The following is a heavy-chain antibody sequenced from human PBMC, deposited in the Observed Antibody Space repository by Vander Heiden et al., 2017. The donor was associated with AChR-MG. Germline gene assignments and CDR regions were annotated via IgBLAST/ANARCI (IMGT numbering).Heavy chain of an antibody. V-gene: IGHV1-3*01. CDR2: INAGNGNT. CDR1: GYSFTNYA. D-gene: IGHD2-8*01. Sequence: QVQLVQSGTEVKKPGASVKVSCKASGYSFTNYAIHWVRQAPGQRLEWMGWINAGNGNTKYSQNFQGRVTITRDTSANTAYMELSSLRSEETAVYYCARDSPEYQMRTKTSNWFDPWGQGTLVTVSS. CDR3: ARDSPEYQMRTKTSNWFDP. J-gene: IGHJ5*02.